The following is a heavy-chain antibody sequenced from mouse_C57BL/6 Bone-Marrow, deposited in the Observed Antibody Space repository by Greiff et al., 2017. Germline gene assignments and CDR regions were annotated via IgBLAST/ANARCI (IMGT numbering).Heavy chain of an antibody. Sequence: QVQLKQSGAELARPGASVKMSCKASGYTFTSYTMHWVKQRPGQGLEWIGNINPSSGYTKYNQKFKDKATLTADKSSSTAYMQLSSLTSEDSEVYYCARWDYYGSGYFDYWGQGTTLTVSS. V-gene: IGHV1-4*01. CDR3: ARWDYYGSGYFDY. CDR1: GYTFTSYT. J-gene: IGHJ2*01. CDR2: INPSSGYT. D-gene: IGHD1-1*01.